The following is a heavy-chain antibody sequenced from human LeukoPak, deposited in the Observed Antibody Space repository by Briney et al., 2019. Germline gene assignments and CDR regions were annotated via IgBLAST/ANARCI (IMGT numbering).Heavy chain of an antibody. CDR2: ISGSGGST. CDR3: AKDLSYYGSGRTY. V-gene: IGHV3-23*01. Sequence: GGSLRLSCEDSGFTFRSYEMNWVRQAPGKGLEWVSAISGSGGSTYYADSVKGRFTISRDNSKNTLYLQMNSLRAEDTAVYYCAKDLSYYGSGRTYWGQGTLVTVSS. CDR1: GFTFRSYE. D-gene: IGHD3-10*01. J-gene: IGHJ4*02.